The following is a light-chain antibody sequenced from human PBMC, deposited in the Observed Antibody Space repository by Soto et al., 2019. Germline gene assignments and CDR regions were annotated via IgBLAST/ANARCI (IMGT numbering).Light chain of an antibody. J-gene: IGKJ2*01. V-gene: IGKV3-20*01. CDR1: QTISSSD. Sequence: EIVLTQSPGTLSLSPGERATLSCRASQTISSSDLAWYQQTPGQAPSLLIFGSSSRAPDTPDRFSCSGSGTDLNLTISRLDPEDFAVYYCQVRANKPRKYAFGQGTKLEI. CDR2: GSS. CDR3: QVRANKPRKYA.